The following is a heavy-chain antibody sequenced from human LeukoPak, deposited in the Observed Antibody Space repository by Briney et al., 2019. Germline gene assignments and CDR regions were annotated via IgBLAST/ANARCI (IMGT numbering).Heavy chain of an antibody. CDR1: GGSISNYY. CDR3: ARGYSSSGWFDP. V-gene: IGHV4-59*01. D-gene: IGHD6-6*01. Sequence: SETLSLTCTVSGGSISNYYWSWIRQPPGKGLEWIGYIYYTGSTNYNPSIKSRVTISVDTSKTQFSLKLSSVTAADTALYYCARGYSSSGWFDPWGQGTLVIVSS. J-gene: IGHJ5*02. CDR2: IYYTGST.